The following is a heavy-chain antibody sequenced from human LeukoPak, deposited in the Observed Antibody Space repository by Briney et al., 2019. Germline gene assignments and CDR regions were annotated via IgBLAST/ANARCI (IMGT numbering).Heavy chain of an antibody. CDR3: ARPAVSGGDGFDI. CDR2: IYYSGTT. CDR1: GGSISSYY. J-gene: IGHJ3*02. D-gene: IGHD6-19*01. V-gene: IGHV4-59*08. Sequence: SETLSLTCTVSGGSISSYYWSWIRQPPGKGLEWIGYIYYSGTTNYNPSLKSRVTISVDTSKNQFSLKLSSVTAADTAVYYCARPAVSGGDGFDIRGQGTMVTVSS.